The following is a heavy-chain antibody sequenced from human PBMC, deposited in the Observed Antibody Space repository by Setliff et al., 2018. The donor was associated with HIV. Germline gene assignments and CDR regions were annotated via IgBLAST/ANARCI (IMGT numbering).Heavy chain of an antibody. D-gene: IGHD2-2*01. CDR2: IYYTGDT. J-gene: IGHJ4*02. CDR3: ARMSISASVYFDY. Sequence: PSETLSLTCSVSGGSITNGDQYWAWIRQSPGKGLEWIGYIYYTGDTYYSSSFESRVVISLDTSNNQFSLRVRSVTAADTALYFCARMSISASVYFDYWGQGTLVTVSS. CDR1: GGSITNGDQY. V-gene: IGHV4-30-4*08.